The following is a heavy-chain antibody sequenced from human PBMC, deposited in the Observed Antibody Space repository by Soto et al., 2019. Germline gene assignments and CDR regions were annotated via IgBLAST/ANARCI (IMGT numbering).Heavy chain of an antibody. Sequence: QVQLVQSGAEVKKPGSSVKVSCKASGGTFSSYAISWVRQAPGQGLEWMGGIIPIFGTANYAQKFQGRVTITADESTSTAYMEVSSLRSEDTALYYCARRGGGYSSSWYVLDYWGQGTLVTVSS. J-gene: IGHJ4*02. CDR1: GGTFSSYA. D-gene: IGHD6-13*01. V-gene: IGHV1-69*01. CDR2: IIPIFGTA. CDR3: ARRGGGYSSSWYVLDY.